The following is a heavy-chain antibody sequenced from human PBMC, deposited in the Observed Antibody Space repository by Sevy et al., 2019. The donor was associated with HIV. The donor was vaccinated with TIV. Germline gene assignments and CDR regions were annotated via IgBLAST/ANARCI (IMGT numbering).Heavy chain of an antibody. V-gene: IGHV4-59*11. J-gene: IGHJ4*02. CDR3: AGEDAWDRVFS. CDR1: GGSITSLY. Sequence: SETLSLTCTVSGGSITSLYWNWIRQPPGKGLEWIANIYYNGHINYNPSLKSRVTLSLDTSKNQFSLGLSSVTAADTAMYYCAGEDAWDRVFSWGGRTLLTVSS. D-gene: IGHD1-26*01. CDR2: IYYNGHI.